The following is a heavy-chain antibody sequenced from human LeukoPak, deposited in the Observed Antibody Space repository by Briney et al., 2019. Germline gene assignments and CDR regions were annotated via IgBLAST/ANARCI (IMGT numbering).Heavy chain of an antibody. CDR1: GGTFSSYA. CDR3: ARADLSSGGSGRGVYYFDY. Sequence: GASVKVSCKASGGTFSSYAISWVRQAPGQGLEWMVRIIPILGIVNYAQKFQGRVTITADKSTSTAYMELSSLRSEDTAVYYCARADLSSGGSGRGVYYFDYWGQGTLVTVSS. V-gene: IGHV1-69*04. D-gene: IGHD2-15*01. J-gene: IGHJ4*02. CDR2: IIPILGIV.